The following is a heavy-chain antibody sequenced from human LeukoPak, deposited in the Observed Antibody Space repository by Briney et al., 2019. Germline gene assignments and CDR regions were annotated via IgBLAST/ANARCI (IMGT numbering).Heavy chain of an antibody. CDR1: GFTFSSYG. Sequence: PGGSLRLSCAASGFTFSSYGMHWVRQAPGKGLEWVAVISYDGSNKYYADSVKGRFTISRDNSKNTLYLQMNSLRAEDTVVYYCAKSFSAYYYDSSGFDYWGQGTLVTVSS. CDR3: AKSFSAYYYDSSGFDY. J-gene: IGHJ4*02. D-gene: IGHD3-22*01. V-gene: IGHV3-30*18. CDR2: ISYDGSNK.